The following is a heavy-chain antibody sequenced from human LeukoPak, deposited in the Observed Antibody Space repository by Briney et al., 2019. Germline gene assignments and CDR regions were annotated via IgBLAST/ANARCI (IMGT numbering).Heavy chain of an antibody. V-gene: IGHV1-69*13. CDR3: ARAAAAGGDYYYYYGMDV. Sequence: SAKVSCKASGGTFSSYAISWVRQAPGQGLEWMGGIIPIFGTANYAQKFQGRVTITADESTSTAYMELSSLRSEDTAVYYCARAAAAGGDYYYYYGMDVWGQGTTVTVSS. CDR1: GGTFSSYA. J-gene: IGHJ6*02. CDR2: IIPIFGTA. D-gene: IGHD6-13*01.